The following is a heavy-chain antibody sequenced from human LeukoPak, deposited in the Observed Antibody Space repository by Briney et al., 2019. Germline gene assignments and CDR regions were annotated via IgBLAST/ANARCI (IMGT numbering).Heavy chain of an antibody. CDR1: GFTFSTYV. CDR2: ISSNGDNT. V-gene: IGHV3-64D*06. Sequence: GGSLRLSCSVSGFTFSTYVMHWVRQAPGKGLEYVSAISSNGDNTYYSDSAKGRFTISRDNSKNTLYLRMSSLRADDTAVYYCVRGTGYWGQGTLVTVSS. J-gene: IGHJ4*02. CDR3: VRGTGY.